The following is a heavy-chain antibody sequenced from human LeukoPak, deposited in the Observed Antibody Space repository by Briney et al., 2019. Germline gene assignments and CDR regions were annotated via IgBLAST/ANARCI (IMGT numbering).Heavy chain of an antibody. V-gene: IGHV4-61*02. CDR1: GGSISSGSYY. CDR2: IYSSGST. Sequence: SETLSLTCTVSGGSISSGSYYWNWIRQPAGKGLEWIGRIYSSGSTNYNPSLNSRVTMSVDTSKNQFSLKLSSVTAADTAVYYCARVGMERPIDYYYMDVWGKGTTVTISS. CDR3: ARVGMERPIDYYYMDV. D-gene: IGHD1-1*01. J-gene: IGHJ6*03.